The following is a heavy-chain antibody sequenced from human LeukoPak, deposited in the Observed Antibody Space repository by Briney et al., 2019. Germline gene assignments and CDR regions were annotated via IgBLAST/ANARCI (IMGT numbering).Heavy chain of an antibody. CDR1: GGSISSSNW. V-gene: IGHV4-4*02. CDR2: IYHSGST. D-gene: IGHD2-2*01. J-gene: IGHJ6*02. Sequence: SETLSLTCAVSGGSISSSNWWSWVRQPPGKGLEWIGEIYHSGSTNYNPSLKSRVPISGDKSKNQFSLKLSSVTAADTAVYYCARIPADIVVVPAAPDPYGMDVWGQGTTVTVSS. CDR3: ARIPADIVVVPAAPDPYGMDV.